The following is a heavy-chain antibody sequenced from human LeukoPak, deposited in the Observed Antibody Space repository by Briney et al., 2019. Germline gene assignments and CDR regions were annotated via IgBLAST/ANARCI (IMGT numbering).Heavy chain of an antibody. CDR2: RKQDGSEE. CDR1: GFTFSSYG. CDR3: ARDFDPDTARDY. V-gene: IGHV3-7*01. D-gene: IGHD5-18*01. Sequence: PGGALRLSCAASGFTFSSYGMSWVRQAPGKGLEWVGNRKQDGSEEYYVDSVKGRFTISRDNAKNSLYLQMNSLRAEDTAVYYCARDFDPDTARDYWGQGTLVTVSS. J-gene: IGHJ4*02.